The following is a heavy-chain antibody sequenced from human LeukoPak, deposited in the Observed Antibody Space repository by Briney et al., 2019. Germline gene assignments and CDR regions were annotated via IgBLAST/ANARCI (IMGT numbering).Heavy chain of an antibody. CDR3: ARTYLAAAIAMDV. Sequence: GGSLRLSCAASGFTFSSYSMNSVRQPPGKGLEWVSSISSISSYIYYADSVKGRFTISRDNAKNSLYLQMNSLRAEDTAVYYCARTYLAAAIAMDVWGKGTTVTVSS. V-gene: IGHV3-21*01. J-gene: IGHJ6*03. CDR2: ISSISSYI. D-gene: IGHD6-13*01. CDR1: GFTFSSYS.